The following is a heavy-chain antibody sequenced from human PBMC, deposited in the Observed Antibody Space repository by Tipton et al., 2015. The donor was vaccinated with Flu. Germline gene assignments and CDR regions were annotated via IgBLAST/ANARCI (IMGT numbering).Heavy chain of an antibody. Sequence: GLVKPSETLSLTCAVYGGSFSGYYWSWIRQPPGKGLEWIGEINHSGSTNYNPSLKSRVTISVDTSKNQFSLKLSSVTAADTAVYYWAREWGGIEDAFDIWGQGTMVTVSS. J-gene: IGHJ3*02. D-gene: IGHD3-16*02. CDR3: AREWGGIEDAFDI. V-gene: IGHV4-34*01. CDR1: GGSFSGYY. CDR2: INHSGST.